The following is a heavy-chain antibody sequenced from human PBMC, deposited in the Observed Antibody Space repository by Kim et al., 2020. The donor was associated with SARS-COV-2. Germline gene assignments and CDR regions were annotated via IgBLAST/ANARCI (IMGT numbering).Heavy chain of an antibody. CDR2: GGT. CDR3: ARRVGWFDT. J-gene: IGHJ5*02. Sequence: GGTYYNPAPQSRVTLSVDTSKNPFSLKLSSVTAADTAVYYCARRVGWFDTWGQGTLVTVSS. D-gene: IGHD2-15*01. V-gene: IGHV4-39*01.